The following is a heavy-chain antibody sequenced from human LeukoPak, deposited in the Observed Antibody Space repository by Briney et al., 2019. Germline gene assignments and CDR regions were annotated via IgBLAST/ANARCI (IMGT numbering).Heavy chain of an antibody. D-gene: IGHD3-10*01. CDR1: GFTFDDYA. V-gene: IGHV3-9*01. CDR2: ISWNSGSI. Sequence: GRSLRLSCAASGFTFDDYAMHWVRQAPGKGLEWVSGISWNSGSIGYADSVKGRFTISRDNAKNSLYLQMNSLRAVDTALYYCAKEGRFGEFLGYHFDYWGQGTLVTVSS. CDR3: AKEGRFGEFLGYHFDY. J-gene: IGHJ4*02.